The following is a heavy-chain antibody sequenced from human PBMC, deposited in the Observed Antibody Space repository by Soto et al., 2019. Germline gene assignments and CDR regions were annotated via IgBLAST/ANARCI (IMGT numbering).Heavy chain of an antibody. CDR1: GGSISSYY. V-gene: IGHV4-59*08. CDR2: IYYSGST. J-gene: IGHJ4*02. CDR3: ARLTGYSINFDY. D-gene: IGHD6-13*01. Sequence: SETLSLTCTVSGGSISSYYWSWIRQPPGKGLEWIGYIYYSGSTNYNPSLKIRVAISVYTSKNHFSLKLSSVTAADTAVYYCARLTGYSINFDYWGQGTLVTVSS.